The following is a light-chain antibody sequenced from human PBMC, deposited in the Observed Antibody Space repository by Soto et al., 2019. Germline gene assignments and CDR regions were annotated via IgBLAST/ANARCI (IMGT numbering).Light chain of an antibody. J-gene: IGKJ1*01. V-gene: IGKV1-5*01. CDR2: DVS. Sequence: DIQMTQSPSTVSASVGDRITITCRASQSINTWLAWYRQRPGEAPQLLIYDVSTLAMGVPSRFSGSGSGTHFTLSLSRLQPDDFATFYCQQYQTYSLTFGQGTKVEVK. CDR3: QQYQTYSLT. CDR1: QSINTW.